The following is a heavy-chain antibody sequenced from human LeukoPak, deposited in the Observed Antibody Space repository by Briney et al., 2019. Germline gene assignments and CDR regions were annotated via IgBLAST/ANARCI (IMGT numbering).Heavy chain of an antibody. CDR3: ARHAYYGAKDFDY. V-gene: IGHV4-39*01. J-gene: IGHJ4*02. Sequence: SETLSLTCTVSGGSISSYYWGWIRQPPGTGLEWIGSIYNSGSTHYNPSLKSRVTISVDTSKNQFSLKLSSVTAADTAVYYCARHAYYGAKDFDYWGQGTLVTVSS. CDR2: IYNSGST. D-gene: IGHD4-23*01. CDR1: GGSISSYY.